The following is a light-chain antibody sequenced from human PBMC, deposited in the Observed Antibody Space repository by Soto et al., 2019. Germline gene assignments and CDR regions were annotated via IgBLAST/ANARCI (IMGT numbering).Light chain of an antibody. J-gene: IGLJ2*01. CDR3: QAWDSSIFVV. CDR2: QDD. V-gene: IGLV3-1*01. CDR1: KLGDKY. Sequence: SYELTQPPSVSVSPGQTASITCSGDKLGDKYASWYQQKPGQSPVLVIYQDDKRPSGIPERFSGSNSGNTATLTISGTQAMDEADYYCQAWDSSIFVVFGGGTQLTVL.